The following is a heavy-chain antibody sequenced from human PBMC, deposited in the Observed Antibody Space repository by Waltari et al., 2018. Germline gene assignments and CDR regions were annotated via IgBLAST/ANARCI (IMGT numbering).Heavy chain of an antibody. V-gene: IGHV3-9*01. J-gene: IGHJ6*02. Sequence: EVQLVESGGGLVQPGRSLRLSCAASGFTFDDYAMHWVRQAPGKGLEWVSGISWNSGSIGYADSVKGRFTISRDNAKNSLYLQMNSLRAEDTALYYCAKGLDDIVATWSGMDVWGQGTTVTVSS. CDR2: ISWNSGSI. D-gene: IGHD5-12*01. CDR1: GFTFDDYA. CDR3: AKGLDDIVATWSGMDV.